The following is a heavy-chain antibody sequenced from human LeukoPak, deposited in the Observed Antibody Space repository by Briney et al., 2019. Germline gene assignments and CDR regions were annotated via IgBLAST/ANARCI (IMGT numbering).Heavy chain of an antibody. CDR3: ARAFYYDSSSYFGY. D-gene: IGHD3-22*01. CDR2: IKQDGSEK. CDR1: GFTFSSYW. Sequence: GGSLRLSCVASGFTFSSYWMSWVRQAPGKGLEWVANIKQDGSEKYYVDSVKGRFTISRDNAKNSLYLQMNSLRAEDTAVYYCARAFYYDSSSYFGYWGQGTLVTVSS. J-gene: IGHJ4*02. V-gene: IGHV3-7*03.